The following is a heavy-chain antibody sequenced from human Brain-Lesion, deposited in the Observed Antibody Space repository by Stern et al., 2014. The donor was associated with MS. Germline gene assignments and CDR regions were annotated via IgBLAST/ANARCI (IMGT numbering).Heavy chain of an antibody. V-gene: IGHV3-43D*03. J-gene: IGHJ4*02. D-gene: IGHD2-21*01. CDR1: GFTFDDYA. Sequence: QPVESGGVVVQPGGSLRLSCAASGFTFDDYAMHWVRQAPGKGLEWVSLITWDGGSTSYTDSVKGRFSISRDNRKSFLYLQMNSLRPEDTALYYCAGGLGFWGRGTLVTVSS. CDR2: ITWDGGST. CDR3: AGGLGF.